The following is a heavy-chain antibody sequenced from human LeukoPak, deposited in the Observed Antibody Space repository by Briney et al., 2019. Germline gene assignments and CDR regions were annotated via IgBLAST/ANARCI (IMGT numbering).Heavy chain of an antibody. J-gene: IGHJ4*02. CDR1: GGSIRSSSYY. CDR3: ARNSRGFDY. CDR2: MYYSGST. Sequence: SETLSLTCSVSGGSIRSSSYYWGWIRQAPGKGLEWIGSMYYSGSTYYNPSLKSRVTMSVDTSKNQFSLKLSSVTAADTAVYYCARNSRGFDYWGQGTLVTVSS. V-gene: IGHV4-39*07. D-gene: IGHD6-13*01.